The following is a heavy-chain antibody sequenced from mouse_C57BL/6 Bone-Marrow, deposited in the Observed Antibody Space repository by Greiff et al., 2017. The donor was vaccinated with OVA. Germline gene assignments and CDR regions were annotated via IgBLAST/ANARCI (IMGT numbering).Heavy chain of an antibody. V-gene: IGHV1-55*01. Sequence: QVQLKQPGAELVKPGASVKMSCKASGYTFTSYWITWVKQRPGQGLEWIGDIYPGSGSTNYNEKFKSKATLTVDTSSSTAYMQLSSLTSEDSAVYYCARGGLRNYYAMDYWGQGTSVTVSS. CDR1: GYTFTSYW. CDR2: IYPGSGST. J-gene: IGHJ4*01. CDR3: ARGGLRNYYAMDY. D-gene: IGHD2-2*01.